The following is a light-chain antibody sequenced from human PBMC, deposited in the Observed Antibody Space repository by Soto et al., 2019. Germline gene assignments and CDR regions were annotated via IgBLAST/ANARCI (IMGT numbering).Light chain of an antibody. Sequence: EIVVTQSPATLSVSPGERATLSCRASQSIGNHLAWYQQKPGQAPRLLIYGASTRATTIPARFSGSGSGTDFTLNISSLQSGDFAVYYCQQYRAWPLSFGGGTKVEIK. V-gene: IGKV3D-15*01. CDR3: QQYRAWPLS. J-gene: IGKJ4*01. CDR1: QSIGNH. CDR2: GAS.